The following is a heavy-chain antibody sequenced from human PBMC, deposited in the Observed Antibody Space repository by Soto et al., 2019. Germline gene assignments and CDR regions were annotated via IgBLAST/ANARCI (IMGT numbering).Heavy chain of an antibody. J-gene: IGHJ4*02. Sequence: QVQLQESGPGLVKPSETLSLTCTVSGGSISSYYWSWIRHPPGKGLEWIGYIYYSGSTNYNPSLKSRVTISVDTSKNQFSLKLSSVTAADTAVYYCARGLHSGSSFQLDYWGQGTLVTVSS. D-gene: IGHD1-26*01. V-gene: IGHV4-59*01. CDR3: ARGLHSGSSFQLDY. CDR1: GGSISSYY. CDR2: IYYSGST.